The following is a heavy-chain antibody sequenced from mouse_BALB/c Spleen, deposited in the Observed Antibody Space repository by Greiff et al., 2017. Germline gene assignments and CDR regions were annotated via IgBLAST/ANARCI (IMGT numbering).Heavy chain of an antibody. Sequence: QVQLQQSGPELVRPGVSVKISCKGSGYTFTDYAMHWVKQSHAKSLEWIGVISTYYGNTNYNQKFKGKATMTVDKSSSTAYMERARLPSEDSAIYYCARRNWDYWGQGTSVTVSS. CDR2: ISTYYGNT. V-gene: IGHV1-67*01. CDR1: GYTFTDYA. J-gene: IGHJ4*01. CDR3: ARRNWDY.